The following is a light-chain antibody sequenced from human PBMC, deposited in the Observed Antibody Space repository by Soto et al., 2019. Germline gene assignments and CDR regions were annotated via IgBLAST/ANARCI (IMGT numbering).Light chain of an antibody. CDR1: QIVTSNY. Sequence: PVTLSSSRWERATLSCMASQIVTSNYLAWYQQKRGQAPRLLIWGASIRATDLPDRFSGGGSGTDFTLTISRLEAEDFAVYYCHQYGSSPGTFGQGTKVDIK. V-gene: IGKV3-20*01. J-gene: IGKJ1*01. CDR2: GAS. CDR3: HQYGSSPGT.